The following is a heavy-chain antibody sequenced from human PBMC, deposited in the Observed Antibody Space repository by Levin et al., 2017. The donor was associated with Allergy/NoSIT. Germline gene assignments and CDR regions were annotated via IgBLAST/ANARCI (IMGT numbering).Heavy chain of an antibody. CDR1: KYTFTSYY. J-gene: IGHJ3*02. Sequence: ASVKVSCKASKYTFTSYYIHWVRQAPGQGLEWMGIINPSGGSTSYAQKFQGRVTMTRDTSTSTVYMELSSLRSEDTAVYYCARDPSGGWYEGGAFDIWGQGTMVTVSS. CDR2: INPSGGST. V-gene: IGHV1-46*01. CDR3: ARDPSGGWYEGGAFDI. D-gene: IGHD6-19*01.